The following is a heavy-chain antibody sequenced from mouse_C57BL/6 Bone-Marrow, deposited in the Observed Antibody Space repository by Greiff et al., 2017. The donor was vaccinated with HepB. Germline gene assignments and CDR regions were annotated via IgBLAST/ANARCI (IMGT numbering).Heavy chain of an antibody. V-gene: IGHV7-3*01. J-gene: IGHJ4*01. Sequence: EVKLMESGGGLVQPGGSLSLSCAASGFTFTDYYMSWVRQPPGKALEWLGFIRNKANGYTTEYSASVKGRFTISRDNSQSILYLQMNALGAEDSATYYCAREGGGARAMDYWGQGTSVTVSS. CDR3: AREGGGARAMDY. CDR2: IRNKANGYTT. CDR1: GFTFTDYY.